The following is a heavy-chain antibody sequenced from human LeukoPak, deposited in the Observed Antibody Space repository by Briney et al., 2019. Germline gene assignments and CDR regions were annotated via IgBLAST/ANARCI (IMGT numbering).Heavy chain of an antibody. CDR3: ARVKVVATIRSYYMDV. J-gene: IGHJ6*03. CDR2: INPSGGST. V-gene: IGHV1-46*01. CDR1: GYTFTSYY. Sequence: ASVKVSCKASGYTFTSYYMHWVRQAPGQGLEWMGIINPSGGSTSYAQKSQGRVTMTRDMSTSTVYMELSSLRSEDTAVYYCARVKVVATIRSYYMDVWGKGTTVTVSS. D-gene: IGHD5-12*01.